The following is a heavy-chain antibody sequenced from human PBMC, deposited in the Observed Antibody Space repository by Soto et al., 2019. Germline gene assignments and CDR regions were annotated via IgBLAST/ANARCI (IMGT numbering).Heavy chain of an antibody. J-gene: IGHJ4*02. CDR3: AHKGDGYRGFKY. CDR2: IYWDDDK. V-gene: IGHV2-5*02. CDR1: GFSLSTSGAG. Sequence: QITLKESGPTLVKPTQTLTLTCTLSGFSLSTSGAGVGWIRQPPGKALEWLALIYWDDDKRYSPSLKSRLTITKETSKNQVVLTMTNMDPVDTATYYCAHKGDGYRGFKYGGQGTLVTVSS. D-gene: IGHD5-12*01.